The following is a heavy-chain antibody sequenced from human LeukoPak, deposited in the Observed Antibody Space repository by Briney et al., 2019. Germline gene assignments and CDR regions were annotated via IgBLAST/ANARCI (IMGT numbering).Heavy chain of an antibody. CDR3: GGDCSSTNCYGQGGYYFDY. CDR1: GFTVSSNY. Sequence: QTGGSLRLSCAASGFTVSSNYMSWVRQAPGKGLEWVSVIYSGGSTYYADSVKGRFTISRDSSKNTLYLQMNRLRAEDTAVYYCGGDCSSTNCYGQGGYYFDYWGQGTLVTVSS. CDR2: IYSGGST. V-gene: IGHV3-66*01. D-gene: IGHD2-2*01. J-gene: IGHJ4*02.